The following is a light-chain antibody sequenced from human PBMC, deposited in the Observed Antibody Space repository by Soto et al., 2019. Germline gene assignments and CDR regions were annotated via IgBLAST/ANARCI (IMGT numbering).Light chain of an antibody. Sequence: EIVLTQSPGTLSLSPGQRATLSCRASQSVSSSFLAWYQQKPGQAPRLLIYGASSRATGIPDRFSGSGSGTDFTLTISRLEPEDFAVYYCQQCSSWPPLTFGGGTKVEIK. CDR2: GAS. CDR1: QSVSSSF. CDR3: QQCSSWPPLT. V-gene: IGKV3-20*01. J-gene: IGKJ4*01.